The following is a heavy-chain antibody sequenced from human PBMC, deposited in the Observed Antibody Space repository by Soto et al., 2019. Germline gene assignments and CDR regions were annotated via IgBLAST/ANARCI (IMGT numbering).Heavy chain of an antibody. V-gene: IGHV4-39*01. CDR2: IYYSGST. Sequence: SETLSLTCTVSGGSISSSSYYWGWIRQPPGKGLEWIGSIYYSGSTYYNPSLKSRVTISVDTSKNQFSLKLSSVTAADTAVYYCARLHAAQWELLWVDYWGQGTLVTVSS. CDR3: ARLHAAQWELLWVDY. J-gene: IGHJ4*02. D-gene: IGHD1-26*01. CDR1: GGSISSSSYY.